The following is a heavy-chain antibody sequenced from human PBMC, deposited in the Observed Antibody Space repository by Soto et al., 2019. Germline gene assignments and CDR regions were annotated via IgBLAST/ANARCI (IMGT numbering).Heavy chain of an antibody. CDR2: ISYDGSNT. CDR3: ARISRHCSGGDCHA. V-gene: IGHV3-30*03. J-gene: IGHJ5*02. D-gene: IGHD2-15*01. Sequence: GGSLRLSCAASGVSFNSYDMHWVRQAPGKGPEWVAIISYDGSNTYYSDSVRGRFTISRDNSKDTLYLQTHSLRSEDTAIYYCARISRHCSGGDCHAWGQGTQVTVSS. CDR1: GVSFNSYD.